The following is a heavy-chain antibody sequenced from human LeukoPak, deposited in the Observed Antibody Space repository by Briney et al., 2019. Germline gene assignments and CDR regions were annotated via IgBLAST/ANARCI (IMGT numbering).Heavy chain of an antibody. V-gene: IGHV3-30*04. CDR1: GFTFSSYA. Sequence: GGSLRLSCAASGFTFSSYAIHWVRQAPGKGLEWVAVISFDGTDAFYADSVKGRFTISRDNSKNTLYLQMNSLRADDTAVYYCARGGVTSYYYYYYMDVWGKGTTVTVSS. J-gene: IGHJ6*03. CDR2: ISFDGTDA. D-gene: IGHD2-21*02. CDR3: ARGGVTSYYYYYYMDV.